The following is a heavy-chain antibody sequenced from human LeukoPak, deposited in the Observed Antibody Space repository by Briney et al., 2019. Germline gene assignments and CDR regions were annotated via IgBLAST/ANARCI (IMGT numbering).Heavy chain of an antibody. V-gene: IGHV4-39*01. J-gene: IGHJ4*02. CDR3: ASVDTAMATFDY. D-gene: IGHD5-18*01. Sequence: SETLSLTCTVSGGSISSSSYYWGWIRQPPGKGLEWIGSIYYSGSTYYNPSLKSRVTISVDTSKNQFSLKLSSVTAADTAVYYCASVDTAMATFDYWGQGTLVTVSS. CDR2: IYYSGST. CDR1: GGSISSSSYY.